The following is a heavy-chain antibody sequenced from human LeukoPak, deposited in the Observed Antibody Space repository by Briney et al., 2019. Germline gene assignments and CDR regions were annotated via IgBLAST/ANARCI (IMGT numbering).Heavy chain of an antibody. CDR1: GYTFTGYY. CDR3: ARDNSRNEEGLTSWWFDP. CDR2: ISPNSGGT. J-gene: IGHJ5*02. D-gene: IGHD2/OR15-2a*01. V-gene: IGHV1-2*06. Sequence: ASVKVSCKASGYTFTGYYMHWVRQAPGQGLEWMGRISPNSGGTNYAQKFQGRVTMTRDTSISTAYMELSRLRSDDTAVYYCARDNSRNEEGLTSWWFDPWGQGTLVTVSS.